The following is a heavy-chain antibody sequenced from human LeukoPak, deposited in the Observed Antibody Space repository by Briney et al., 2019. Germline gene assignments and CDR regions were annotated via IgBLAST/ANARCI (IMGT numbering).Heavy chain of an antibody. J-gene: IGHJ4*02. CDR1: GFTFSSYA. V-gene: IGHV3-23*01. D-gene: IGHD3-16*02. Sequence: PGGSLRLSCAASGFTFSSYAMSWVRQAPGKGLEWVSAISGSGGSTCYADSVKGRFTISRDNSKNTLYLQMNSLRAEDTAVYYCAKFGRAFGGVIVIVGFDYWGQGTLVTVSS. CDR3: AKFGRAFGGVIVIVGFDY. CDR2: ISGSGGST.